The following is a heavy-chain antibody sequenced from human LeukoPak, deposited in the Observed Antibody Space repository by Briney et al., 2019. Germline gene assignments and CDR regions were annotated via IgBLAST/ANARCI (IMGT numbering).Heavy chain of an antibody. V-gene: IGHV1-69*05. CDR1: GYTFTGYY. J-gene: IGHJ4*02. Sequence: SVKVSCKASGYTFTGYYMHWVRQAPGQGLEWMGGIIPIFGTANYAQKFQGRVTIITDESTSTAYMELSSLRSEDTAVYYCAKDRQSETQYYFDYWGQGTLVTVSS. CDR2: IIPIFGTA. D-gene: IGHD3-3*01. CDR3: AKDRQSETQYYFDY.